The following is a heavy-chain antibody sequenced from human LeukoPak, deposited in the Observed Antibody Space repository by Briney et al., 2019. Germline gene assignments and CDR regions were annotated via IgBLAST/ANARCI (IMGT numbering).Heavy chain of an antibody. Sequence: PGGSLRLSCAASGFTFSSYAMSWVRQAPGKGLEWVSAISGSGGSTYYADSVKGRFTISRDNSKSTLYLQMNSLRAEDTAVYYCAKDWADTMIVVAVFDYWGQGTLVTVSS. D-gene: IGHD3-22*01. CDR2: ISGSGGST. V-gene: IGHV3-23*01. CDR3: AKDWADTMIVVAVFDY. CDR1: GFTFSSYA. J-gene: IGHJ4*02.